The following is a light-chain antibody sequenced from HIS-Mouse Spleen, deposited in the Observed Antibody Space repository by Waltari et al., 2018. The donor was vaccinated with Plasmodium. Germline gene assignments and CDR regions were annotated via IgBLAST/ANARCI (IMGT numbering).Light chain of an antibody. V-gene: IGLV4-69*01. CDR1: SGHSSYA. J-gene: IGLJ2*01. Sequence: QLVLTQSPSASASLGASVKLTCTLSSGHSSYAIAWHQQQPEKGPRYLMNINSGGSHSKGDGSPDRFSGSSSGAERNVTLAILQSEDEADYYCQTWGTGMGVFGGGTKLTVL. CDR2: INSGGSH. CDR3: QTWGTGMGV.